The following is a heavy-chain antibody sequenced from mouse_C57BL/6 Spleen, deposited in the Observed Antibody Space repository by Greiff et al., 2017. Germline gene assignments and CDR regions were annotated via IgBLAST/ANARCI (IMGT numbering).Heavy chain of an antibody. CDR1: GYTFTDYY. J-gene: IGHJ2*01. V-gene: IGHV1-76*01. D-gene: IGHD4-1*01. Sequence: VQLQQSGAELVRPGASVKLSCKASGYTFTDYYINWVKQRPGQGLAWIARIYPGSGNTYYNEKFKGKATLTAEKSSSTAYMQLSSLTSEDAAVYFCARDEANWGFDYWGQGTTLTVSS. CDR2: IYPGSGNT. CDR3: ARDEANWGFDY.